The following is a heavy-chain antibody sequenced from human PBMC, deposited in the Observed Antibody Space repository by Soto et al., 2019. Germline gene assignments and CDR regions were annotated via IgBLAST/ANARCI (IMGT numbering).Heavy chain of an antibody. CDR2: IIPIFGIA. CDR1: GGTFSRYS. J-gene: IGHJ6*02. Sequence: QVQLVQSGAEVKKPGSSVKVSCKASGGTFSRYSITWVRQAPGHGLELIGRIIPIFGIASYAQKFQGRATITADESTSTAYMELSSLRSDDTAVYYCAREDRDRETGLVPAAIDGMDVWCQGTTVTVSS. CDR3: AREDRDRETGLVPAAIDGMDV. D-gene: IGHD2-2*01. V-gene: IGHV1-69*08.